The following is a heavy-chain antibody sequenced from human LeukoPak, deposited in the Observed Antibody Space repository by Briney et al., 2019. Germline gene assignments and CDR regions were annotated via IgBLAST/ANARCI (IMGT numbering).Heavy chain of an antibody. D-gene: IGHD3-22*01. CDR2: IYYSGST. V-gene: IGHV4-59*01. CDR3: ARGGRDYYDSRWFDP. CDR1: GGSISSYY. J-gene: IGHJ5*02. Sequence: SETLSLTCTVSGGSISSYYWSWIRQPPGKGLEWIGYIYYSGSTNYNPSLKSRVTISVDTSKNQFSLKLSSVTAADTAVYYCARGGRDYYDSRWFDPWGQGTLVTVSS.